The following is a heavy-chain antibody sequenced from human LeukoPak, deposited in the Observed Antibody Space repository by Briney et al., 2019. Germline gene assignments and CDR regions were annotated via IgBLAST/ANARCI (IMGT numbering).Heavy chain of an antibody. J-gene: IGHJ4*02. D-gene: IGHD6-6*01. CDR1: GFTFSNAW. V-gene: IGHV3-15*01. Sequence: GGSLRLSCAASGFTFSNAWMSWVRQAPGKGLEWVGRIKSKADGGTTDYPAPVKGRFTISRDDSKNTLYLQMSSLKTEDTAVYCCTRQQLVFDSWGQGTLVTVSS. CDR2: IKSKADGGTT. CDR3: TRQQLVFDS.